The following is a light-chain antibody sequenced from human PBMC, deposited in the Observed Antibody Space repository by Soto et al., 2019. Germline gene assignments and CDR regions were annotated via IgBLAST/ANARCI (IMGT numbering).Light chain of an antibody. CDR2: NAS. J-gene: IGKJ1*01. V-gene: IGKV1-5*03. CDR3: QQYHTYSRT. Sequence: DIQMTQSPSALPASVGDLLARPCRASQSISTYLAWYKQKPGKAPKLLIYNASSLESGVPSRFSGSGSGAEFTLTSSSLQPDDFATYYCQQYHTYSRTFGQGTKGDIK. CDR1: QSISTY.